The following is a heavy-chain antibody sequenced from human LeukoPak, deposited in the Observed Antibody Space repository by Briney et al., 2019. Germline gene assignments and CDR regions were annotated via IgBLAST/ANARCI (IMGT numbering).Heavy chain of an antibody. Sequence: PSETLSLTCTVSGGSISSYYWSWIRQPPGKGLEWIGYIYHSGSTYYNPSLKSRVTISVDRSKNQFSLKLSSVTAADTAVYYCARDTAAAGTGPIDYWGQGTLVTVSS. J-gene: IGHJ4*02. CDR1: GGSISSYY. CDR2: IYHSGST. V-gene: IGHV4-59*12. D-gene: IGHD6-13*01. CDR3: ARDTAAAGTGPIDY.